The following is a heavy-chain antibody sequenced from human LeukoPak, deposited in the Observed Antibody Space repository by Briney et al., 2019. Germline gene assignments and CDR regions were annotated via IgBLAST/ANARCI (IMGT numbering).Heavy chain of an antibody. Sequence: ASVKVSCKASDYTFTNYAFSWVRQAPGQGLEWMGWISASNGNTNYAQKFQDRVILTTDTSTSTAYVELRSLTSDDTAVYYCAREYSSSWYAGVGYYYYMDVWGKGTTVTISS. D-gene: IGHD6-13*01. V-gene: IGHV1-18*01. CDR3: AREYSSSWYAGVGYYYYMDV. J-gene: IGHJ6*03. CDR1: DYTFTNYA. CDR2: ISASNGNT.